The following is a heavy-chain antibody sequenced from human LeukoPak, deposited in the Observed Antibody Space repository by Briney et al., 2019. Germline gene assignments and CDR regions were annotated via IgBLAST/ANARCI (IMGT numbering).Heavy chain of an antibody. CDR3: ANLRNAY. V-gene: IGHV3-23*01. CDR2: ISASGGST. J-gene: IGHJ4*02. CDR1: GFTFSNYY. Sequence: HPGGSLRLSCAVSGFTFSNYYFNWVRQAPGKGLEWVSTISASGGSTYYSDSVKGRFTISRDNSKNTLYLQMNSLRADDTAVYYCANLRNAYWGQGTLVTVSS.